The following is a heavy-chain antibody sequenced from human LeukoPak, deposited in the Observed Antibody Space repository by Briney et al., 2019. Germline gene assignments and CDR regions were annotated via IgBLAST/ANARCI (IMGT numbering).Heavy chain of an antibody. CDR3: ARDSPYGDYTYYYYGMDV. J-gene: IGHJ6*02. Sequence: PSETLSLTCTVSGGSISSYYWSWIRQPPGKGLEWIGYIYYRGSTNYNPSLKSRVTISVDTSKNQFSLKLSSVTAADTAVYYCARDSPYGDYTYYYYGMDVWGQGTTVTVSS. V-gene: IGHV4-59*01. CDR2: IYYRGST. D-gene: IGHD4-17*01. CDR1: GGSISSYY.